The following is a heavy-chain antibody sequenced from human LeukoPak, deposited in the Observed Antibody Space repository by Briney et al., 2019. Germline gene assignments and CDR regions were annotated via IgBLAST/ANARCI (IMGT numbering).Heavy chain of an antibody. V-gene: IGHV1-69*13. CDR3: ARDLGQQLDAFDI. D-gene: IGHD6-13*01. CDR2: IIPIFGTA. CDR1: GGTFSSYA. J-gene: IGHJ3*02. Sequence: GASVKVSCKASGGTFSSYAISWVRQAPGQGLEWMGGIIPIFGTANYAQKFQGRVTITADESTSTAYMELSRLRPDDTAVYYCARDLGQQLDAFDIWGQGTMVTVSS.